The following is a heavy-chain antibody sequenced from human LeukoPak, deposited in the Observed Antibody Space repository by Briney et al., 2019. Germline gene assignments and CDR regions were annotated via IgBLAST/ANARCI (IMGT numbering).Heavy chain of an antibody. CDR2: ISYDGSNK. V-gene: IGHV3-30*18. CDR3: AKWGSLPHLEWLPNYYYYYGMDV. D-gene: IGHD3-3*01. Sequence: PGGSLRLSCAASGFTFSSYGMHWVRQAPGKGLEWVAVISYDGSNKYYADSVKGRFTISRDNSKNTLYLQMNSLRAEDTAVYYCAKWGSLPHLEWLPNYYYYYGMDVWGQGTTVTVSS. J-gene: IGHJ6*02. CDR1: GFTFSSYG.